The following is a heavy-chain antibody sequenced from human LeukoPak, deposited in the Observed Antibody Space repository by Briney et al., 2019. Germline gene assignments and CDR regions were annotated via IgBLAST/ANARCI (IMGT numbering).Heavy chain of an antibody. Sequence: SETLSLTCTVSGGSISSGGYYWSWLRQHPGKGLEWFGYIYYSGSTYYNPSLKSRVTISVDTSKNQFSLKLSSVTAADTAVYYCARGTSEGKRVDNTEESGYYFDYWGQGTLVTVSS. CDR1: GGSISSGGYY. CDR3: ARGTSEGKRVDNTEESGYYFDY. D-gene: IGHD1-1*01. J-gene: IGHJ4*02. V-gene: IGHV4-31*03. CDR2: IYYSGST.